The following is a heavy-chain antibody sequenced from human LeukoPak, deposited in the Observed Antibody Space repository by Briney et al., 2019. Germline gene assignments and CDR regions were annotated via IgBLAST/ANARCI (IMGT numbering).Heavy chain of an antibody. CDR2: ISSSSSYT. J-gene: IGHJ5*02. Sequence: GGSLRLSCAASGFTFSDYYKSWIRQAPGKGLEWVSYISSSSSYTNYADSVKGRFTISRDNAKNSLYLQMNSLRAEDTAVYYCARSGYCSSTSCYRWFDPWGQGTLVTVSS. D-gene: IGHD2-2*01. CDR1: GFTFSDYY. CDR3: ARSGYCSSTSCYRWFDP. V-gene: IGHV3-11*06.